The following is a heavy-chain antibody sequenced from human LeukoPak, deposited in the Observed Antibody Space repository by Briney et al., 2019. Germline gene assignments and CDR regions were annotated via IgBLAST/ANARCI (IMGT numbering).Heavy chain of an antibody. CDR3: ARSKRWEVAYQYDY. D-gene: IGHD1-26*01. CDR2: IYYSGST. J-gene: IGHJ4*02. V-gene: IGHV4-59*08. Sequence: SETLSLTCTVSGGSISSYYWSWIRQPPGKGLEWIGYIYYSGSTNYNPSLKSRVTISVDTSKNQFSLKLSSVTAADTAVYYCARSKRWEVAYQYDYWGQGTLVTVSS. CDR1: GGSISSYY.